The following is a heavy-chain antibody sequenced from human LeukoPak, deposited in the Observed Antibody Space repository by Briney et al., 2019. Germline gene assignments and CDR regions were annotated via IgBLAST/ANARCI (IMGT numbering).Heavy chain of an antibody. CDR3: ARGGGNPGYYYMDV. CDR2: IYTTGGT. V-gene: IGHV4-4*07. Sequence: SETLSLTCSVSGGSISTYYWSWIRQPAGKGLEWIGRIYTTGGTNYNPSLKSRVTMSVDTSKSQFSLKLTSVTAADTAVYYCARGGGNPGYYYMDVWGKGTTVTVSS. J-gene: IGHJ6*03. CDR1: GGSISTYY. D-gene: IGHD4-23*01.